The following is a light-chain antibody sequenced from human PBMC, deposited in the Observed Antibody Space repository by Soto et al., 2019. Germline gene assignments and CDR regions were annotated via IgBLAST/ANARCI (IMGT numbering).Light chain of an antibody. CDR1: QSVSSW. J-gene: IGKJ1*01. V-gene: IGKV1-5*01. CDR3: QQYISFPKT. Sequence: DIQMTQSPPTLRAFVGDTVTIACWASQSVSSWLAWYQQKPGTAPNLLIYDASSLASGVPSRFSGSGSGTKFTLTIRSLQPDDFATYYCQQYISFPKTFGQGTKVDIK. CDR2: DAS.